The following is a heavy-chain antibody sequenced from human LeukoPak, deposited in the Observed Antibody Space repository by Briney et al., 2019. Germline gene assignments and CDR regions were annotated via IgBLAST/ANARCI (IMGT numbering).Heavy chain of an antibody. CDR2: IYYSGST. J-gene: IGHJ4*02. D-gene: IGHD5-18*01. CDR3: ARGGFWRASSNTAMTN. CDR1: GGSISSGGYY. V-gene: IGHV4-31*03. Sequence: SQTLSLTCTVSGGSISSGGYYWSWIRQHPGKGLEWIGYIYYSGSTYYNPSLKSRVTISVDTSKNQFSLKLSSVTAADTAVYYCARGGFWRASSNTAMTNWGQGTLVTVSS.